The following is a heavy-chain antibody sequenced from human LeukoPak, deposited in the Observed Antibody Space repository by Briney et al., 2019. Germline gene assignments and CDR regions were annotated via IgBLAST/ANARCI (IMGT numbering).Heavy chain of an antibody. J-gene: IGHJ3*02. CDR3: AKGPPTHYYDSSGWTRAFDI. V-gene: IGHV3-30*18. CDR2: ISYDGSNK. Sequence: GGSLRLSCAASGFTFSSYAMHWVRQAPGKGLEWVAFISYDGSNKYYADSVKGRFTISRDNSKNTLNLQMNSLRAEDTAVYYCAKGPPTHYYDSSGWTRAFDIWGQGTMVTVSS. CDR1: GFTFSSYA. D-gene: IGHD3-22*01.